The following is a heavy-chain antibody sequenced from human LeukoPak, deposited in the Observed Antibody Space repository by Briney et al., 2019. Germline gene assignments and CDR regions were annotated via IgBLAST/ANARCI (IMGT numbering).Heavy chain of an antibody. Sequence: GASVKVSCKASGYTFTGYYMHWVRQAPGQGLEWMGWINPNSGGTNYAQKFQGRVTMTRDTSISTAYMELSRLRSDDTAVYYCARNNKDYGDYYYYYYMDVWGKGTTVTVSS. D-gene: IGHD4-17*01. CDR3: ARNNKDYGDYYYYYYMDV. CDR1: GYTFTGYY. V-gene: IGHV1-2*02. J-gene: IGHJ6*03. CDR2: INPNSGGT.